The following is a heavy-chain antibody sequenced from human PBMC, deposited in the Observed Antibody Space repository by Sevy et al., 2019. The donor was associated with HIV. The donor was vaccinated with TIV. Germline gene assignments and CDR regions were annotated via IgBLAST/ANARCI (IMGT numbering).Heavy chain of an antibody. J-gene: IGHJ4*02. CDR2: ISTDGNMK. CDR3: TGGVRGRMIEFSGWHDCFDS. V-gene: IGHV3-30*07. Sequence: GGSLRLSCVASGFTFSSAAMDWVRQAPGKGLEWVAAISTDGNMKYYANSMKGRLTMARDNSKKTPSLQTDCLRPDDTAVYYCTGGVRGRMIEFSGWHDCFDSWGQGTLVTVSS. CDR1: GFTFSSAA. D-gene: IGHD6-19*01.